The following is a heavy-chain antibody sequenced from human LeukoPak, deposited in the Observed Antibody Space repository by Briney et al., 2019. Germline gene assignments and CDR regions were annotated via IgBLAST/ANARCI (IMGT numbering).Heavy chain of an antibody. V-gene: IGHV3-21*01. CDR2: ISSSSSYI. Sequence: GGSLRLSCAASGFAFSSYSMIWVRQAPGEGLEWVSYISSSSSYIYYADSVKGRFTISRDNANNSLYLHMNSLRAEDTAVYYCAELGITMIGGVWGKGTTVTISS. CDR3: AELGITMIGGV. CDR1: GFAFSSYS. J-gene: IGHJ6*04. D-gene: IGHD3-10*02.